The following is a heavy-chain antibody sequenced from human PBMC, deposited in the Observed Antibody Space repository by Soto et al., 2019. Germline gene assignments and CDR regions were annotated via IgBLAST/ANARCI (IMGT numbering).Heavy chain of an antibody. CDR3: ARGRYFSSTSCAHDAFDI. J-gene: IGHJ3*02. CDR1: GFTVSSNY. CDR2: ISTAGSA. D-gene: IGHD2-2*01. V-gene: IGHV3-66*01. Sequence: GGSLRLSCAASGFTVSSNYMSWVRQAPGKGLDWVSVISTAGSAYYADSVKGRFTISRENAKNSLYLQMNSLRAGDTAVYYCARGRYFSSTSCAHDAFDICGQGTMVPVSS.